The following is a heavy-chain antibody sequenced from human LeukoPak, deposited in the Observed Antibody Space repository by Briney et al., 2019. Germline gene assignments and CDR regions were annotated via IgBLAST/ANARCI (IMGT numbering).Heavy chain of an antibody. CDR2: INHSGST. V-gene: IGHV4-34*01. CDR3: ARQTSAARPYY. D-gene: IGHD6-6*01. Sequence: PSETLSLTCAVYGGSFSGYYWSWIRQPPGKGLEWIGEINHSGSTNYNPSLKSRVTISVDTSKNQFSLKRSSVTAADTAVYYCARQTSAARPYYWGQGTLVTVSS. CDR1: GGSFSGYY. J-gene: IGHJ4*02.